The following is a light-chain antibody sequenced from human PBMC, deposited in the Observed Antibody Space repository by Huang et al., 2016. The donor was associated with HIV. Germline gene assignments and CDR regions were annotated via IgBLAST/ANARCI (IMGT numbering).Light chain of an antibody. J-gene: IGKJ2*01. V-gene: IGKV1-33*01. CDR1: QEITDY. Sequence: DIQVTQSPSSLSASVGDRVTITCQASQEITDYLNWYQKTPGKAPKLLISAASNLASGVPSRFSGTRSGTDFTLTITSLQPEDIATYYCQQYDTLPYTFGQGTKL. CDR3: QQYDTLPYT. CDR2: AAS.